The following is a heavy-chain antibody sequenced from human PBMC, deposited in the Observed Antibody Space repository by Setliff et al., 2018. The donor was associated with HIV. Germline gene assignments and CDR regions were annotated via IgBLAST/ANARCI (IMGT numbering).Heavy chain of an antibody. CDR3: ASSGYNYGGYYMDV. CDR1: GLTFSNYW. CDR2: IDSDGSDT. Sequence: PGGSLRLSCVASGLTFSNYWMHWVRQAPGKGLVWVSRIDSDGSDTDYADSVRGRFTISRDNAKNTLYLQMNSLRAEDTAVYYCASSGYNYGGYYMDVWGKGTTVTVSS. D-gene: IGHD5-18*01. J-gene: IGHJ6*03. V-gene: IGHV3-74*01.